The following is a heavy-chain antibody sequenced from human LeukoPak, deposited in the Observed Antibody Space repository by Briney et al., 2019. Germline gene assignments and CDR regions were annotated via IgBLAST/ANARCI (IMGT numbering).Heavy chain of an antibody. Sequence: SETLSLXCAVSGYSISSGYYWGWIPQPPGKGLEWIGSIYHSGSTYYNPSLKSRVTISVDTSKNQFSLKLSSVTAADTAVYYCARKDSSGYYCTWGQGTLVTVSS. CDR1: GYSISSGYY. CDR2: IYHSGST. D-gene: IGHD3-22*01. J-gene: IGHJ5*02. CDR3: ARKDSSGYYCT. V-gene: IGHV4-38-2*01.